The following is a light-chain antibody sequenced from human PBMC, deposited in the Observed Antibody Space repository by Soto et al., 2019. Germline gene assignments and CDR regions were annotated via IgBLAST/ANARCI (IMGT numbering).Light chain of an antibody. V-gene: IGKV3D-15*01. J-gene: IGKJ1*01. CDR2: AGS. CDR3: QQYNNWPWT. Sequence: EIVLTQSPGTLSVSPGDRVTLSCRASQSISINLAWYQHKPGQAPRLLIHAGSTRANGIPARISGSGSGTEFTLTISSLQSEDFAVYYCQQYNNWPWTFGQGTKVDIK. CDR1: QSISIN.